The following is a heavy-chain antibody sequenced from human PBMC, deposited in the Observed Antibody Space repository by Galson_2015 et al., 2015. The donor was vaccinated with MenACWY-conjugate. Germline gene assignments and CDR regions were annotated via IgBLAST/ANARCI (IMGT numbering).Heavy chain of an antibody. CDR1: GFIFNTYW. Sequence: SLRLSCAASGFIFNTYWMHWVRHAPGKGLVWVSRINPGGSSTTYADSVKDRFTISRDNAKNTLYLQMNSLRPEDTAVFYCAKTRGASFYFDPWGQGTQVTVSS. CDR3: AKTRGASFYFDP. D-gene: IGHD1-26*01. CDR2: INPGGSST. V-gene: IGHV3-74*01. J-gene: IGHJ4*02.